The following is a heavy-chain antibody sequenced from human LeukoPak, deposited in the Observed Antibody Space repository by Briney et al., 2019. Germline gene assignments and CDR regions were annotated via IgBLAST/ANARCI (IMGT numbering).Heavy chain of an antibody. V-gene: IGHV1-69*05. CDR3: ARYLPAVDAFDI. CDR2: IIPIFGTA. Sequence: GASVKVSCKASGGTFSSYAISWVRQAPGQGLEWMGGIIPIFGTANYAQKFQGRVTITTDESTSTAYMELSSLRSEDTAVYYCARYLPAVDAFDIWRPGTMVTVSS. D-gene: IGHD2-2*01. CDR1: GGTFSSYA. J-gene: IGHJ3*02.